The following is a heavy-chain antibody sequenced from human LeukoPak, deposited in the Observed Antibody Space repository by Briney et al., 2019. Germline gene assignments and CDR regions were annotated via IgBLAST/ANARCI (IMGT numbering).Heavy chain of an antibody. CDR3: ARDRLWSGDE. V-gene: IGHV1-2*02. J-gene: IGHJ4*02. CDR2: INPNSGGI. D-gene: IGHD3-3*01. Sequence: ASVKVCCKASGYTFTGCYMHWVRQAPGQGLEWMGWINPNSGGINYAQKFQGRVTMTRDTSISTAYMELSRLRSVDTAVYYCARDRLWSGDEWGQGTLVTVSS. CDR1: GYTFTGCY.